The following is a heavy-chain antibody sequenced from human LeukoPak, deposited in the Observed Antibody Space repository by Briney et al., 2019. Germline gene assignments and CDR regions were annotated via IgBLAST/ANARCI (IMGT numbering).Heavy chain of an antibody. CDR2: IYYSGST. CDR3: VRGNYDNRGYSNAFDI. CDR1: GASISSSY. V-gene: IGHV4-59*01. D-gene: IGHD3-22*01. Sequence: PSGTLSLTCTVSGASISSSYWSWVRQPPGKRLEWIGFIYYSGSTNSNPSLKSRVTISADTSKNQFSLKLSSVTAADTAVRYCVRGNYDNRGYSNAFDIWGQGAMVTVSS. J-gene: IGHJ3*02.